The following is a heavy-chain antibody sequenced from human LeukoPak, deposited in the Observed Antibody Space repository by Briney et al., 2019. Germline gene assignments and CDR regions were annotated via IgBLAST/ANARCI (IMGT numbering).Heavy chain of an antibody. CDR3: VRGYTIGPGGY. CDR2: INSDGSST. CDR1: GFTFSSYV. D-gene: IGHD3-16*02. Sequence: GRSLRLSCAASGFTFSSYVMYWGRQAPGKGLVWVSRINSDGSSTTYADSVKGRFTISRDNAKNTLHLQMNSLRVEDTAVYYCVRGYTIGPGGYWGQGTLVTVSS. J-gene: IGHJ4*02. V-gene: IGHV3-74*03.